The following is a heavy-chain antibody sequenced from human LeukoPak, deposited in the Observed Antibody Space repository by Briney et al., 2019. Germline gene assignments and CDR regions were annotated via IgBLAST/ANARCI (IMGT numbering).Heavy chain of an antibody. V-gene: IGHV4-59*01. CDR1: GGSISSYY. CDR3: ARAYGDPGYYFDY. J-gene: IGHJ4*02. D-gene: IGHD4-17*01. CDR2: IYYSGST. Sequence: SETLSLTCTVSGGSISSYYWSWIRQPPGKGLEWIGYIYYSGSTNYNPSLKSRVTISVDTSKNQFSLKLSSVTAADTAVYYCARAYGDPGYYFDYWGQGTLVTVSS.